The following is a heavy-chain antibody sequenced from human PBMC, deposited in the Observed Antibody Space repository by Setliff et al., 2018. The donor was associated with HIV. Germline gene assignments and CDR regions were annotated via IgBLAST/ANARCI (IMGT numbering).Heavy chain of an antibody. CDR3: ARLSKFYDFWTPDY. CDR1: GYSFTNYW. Sequence: PRESLKISCHHSGYSFTNYWVGWVRQLPGKGLEWMGLIWPSDSDTIYSPSFQGQVSLSADKSTSTVYLQWSSLKAPDTAMYYCARLSKFYDFWTPDYWGQGTLVTVSS. CDR2: IWPSDSDT. D-gene: IGHD3-3*01. V-gene: IGHV5-51*01. J-gene: IGHJ4*02.